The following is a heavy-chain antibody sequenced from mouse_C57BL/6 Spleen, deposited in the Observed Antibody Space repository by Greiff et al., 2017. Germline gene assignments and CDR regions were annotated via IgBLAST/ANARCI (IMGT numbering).Heavy chain of an antibody. CDR3: ARLNYGSSYLYYFDY. D-gene: IGHD1-1*01. CDR2: IRNKANGYTT. Sequence: EVQLVESGGGLVQPGGSLSLSCAASGFTFTDYYMSWVRQPPGKALEWLGFIRNKANGYTTEYSASVKGRFTISRDNSQSILYLQMNALRAEDSATYYCARLNYGSSYLYYFDYWGQGTTLTVSS. V-gene: IGHV7-3*01. CDR1: GFTFTDYY. J-gene: IGHJ2*01.